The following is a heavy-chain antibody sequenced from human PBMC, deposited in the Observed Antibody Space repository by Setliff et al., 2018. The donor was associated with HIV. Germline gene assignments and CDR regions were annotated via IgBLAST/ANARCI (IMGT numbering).Heavy chain of an antibody. J-gene: IGHJ5*02. CDR2: INTYNGNT. V-gene: IGHV1-18*04. CDR3: ARGGPPRVATLYWFDP. D-gene: IGHD2-15*01. Sequence: GASVKVSCKASGYTFINYGINWLRQAPGQGLEWMGCINTYNGNTKYGQKFQGSVTMTTDTSTSTVYMELRSLTFDDTALYYCARGGPPRVATLYWFDPWGQGTLVTVSS. CDR1: GYTFINYG.